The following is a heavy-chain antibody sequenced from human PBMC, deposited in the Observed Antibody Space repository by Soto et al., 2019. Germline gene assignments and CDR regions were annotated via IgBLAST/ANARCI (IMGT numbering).Heavy chain of an antibody. V-gene: IGHV3-33*01. J-gene: IGHJ6*02. CDR2: IWYDGSNK. CDR3: ARDLGYCSSTSCYRPSGMDV. Sequence: GGSLRLSCAASGFTFSSYGMHWVRQAPGKGLEWVAVIWYDGSNKYYADSVKGRFTISRDNSKNTLYLQMNSLRAEDTAVYYCARDLGYCSSTSCYRPSGMDVWGQGTTVTVSS. D-gene: IGHD2-2*01. CDR1: GFTFSSYG.